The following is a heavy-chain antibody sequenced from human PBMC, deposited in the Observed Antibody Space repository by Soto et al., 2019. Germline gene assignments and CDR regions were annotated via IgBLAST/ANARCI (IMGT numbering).Heavy chain of an antibody. V-gene: IGHV3-30-3*01. CDR1: GFTFSSYV. CDR3: ARAIEMATISGIDY. D-gene: IGHD5-12*01. Sequence: GGSLRLSCAASGFTFSSYVMYWVRQAPGKGLEWVGVISYDGGNEYYADSVKGRFTISRDNSKNTLYLQMSSLRSEDTAVYYCARAIEMATISGIDYWGQGTLVTVSS. J-gene: IGHJ4*02. CDR2: ISYDGGNE.